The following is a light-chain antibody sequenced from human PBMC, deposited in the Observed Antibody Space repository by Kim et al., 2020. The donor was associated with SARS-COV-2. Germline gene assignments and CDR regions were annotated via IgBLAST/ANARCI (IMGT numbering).Light chain of an antibody. CDR2: ETS. J-gene: IGKJ4*01. CDR3: QQRYNWPLT. V-gene: IGKV3-11*01. Sequence: SSSPGERATLSCRASQSVGNSLAWFQQKPGQAPRLLIFETSNRATGIPARFSGSGSGTAFTLTISSLEPEDFAVYYCQQRYNWPLTFGGGTKLEI. CDR1: QSVGNS.